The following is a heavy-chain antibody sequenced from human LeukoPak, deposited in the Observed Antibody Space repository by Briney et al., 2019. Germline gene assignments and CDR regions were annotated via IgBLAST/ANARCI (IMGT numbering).Heavy chain of an antibody. V-gene: IGHV3-23*01. D-gene: IGHD6-19*01. CDR1: GFTFSSYA. CDR2: ISGSGGNT. CDR3: ARHGGTVAGRYFDY. Sequence: GGSLRLSCAASGFTFSSYAMSWVRQAPGKGLEWVSSISGSGGNTYFADSVKGRFTISRDNSKNTLYLQMSSLRAEDTAVYYCARHGGTVAGRYFDYWGQGTLVTVSS. J-gene: IGHJ4*02.